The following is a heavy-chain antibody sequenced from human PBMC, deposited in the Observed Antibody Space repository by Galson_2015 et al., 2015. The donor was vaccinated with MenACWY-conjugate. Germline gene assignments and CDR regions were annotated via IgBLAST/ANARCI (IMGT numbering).Heavy chain of an antibody. V-gene: IGHV1-3*04. CDR2: INTGNGDT. J-gene: IGHJ6*03. CDR3: ARGYCCSGCCQYTTAL. D-gene: IGHD2-15*01. Sequence: SVKVSCKASGNSYTNYAVHWARQAPGQRLEWMGWINTGNGDTKYSQKFQGRVTITRDTSASTAYMELSRLKSEDTAVYYCARGYCCSGCCQYTTALCGKATTVIAS. CDR1: GNSYTNYA.